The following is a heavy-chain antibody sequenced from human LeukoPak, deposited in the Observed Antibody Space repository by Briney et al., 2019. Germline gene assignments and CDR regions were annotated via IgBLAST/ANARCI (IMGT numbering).Heavy chain of an antibody. CDR1: GGTFSSYA. Sequence: ASVKVSCKASGGTFSSYAISWVRQAPGQGLEWMGRIIPILGIANYAQKFQGRVAITADKSTSTAYMELSSLRSEDTAVYYCARGATMVRGSPSDYYYYGMDVWGQGTTVTVSS. CDR2: IIPILGIA. J-gene: IGHJ6*02. V-gene: IGHV1-69*04. D-gene: IGHD3-10*01. CDR3: ARGATMVRGSPSDYYYYGMDV.